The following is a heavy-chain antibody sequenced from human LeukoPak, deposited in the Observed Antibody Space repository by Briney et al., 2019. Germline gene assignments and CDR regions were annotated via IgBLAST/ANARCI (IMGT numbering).Heavy chain of an antibody. Sequence: SETLSLTCAVYGGSFSGYYWGWIRQPPGKGLEWIGSIYYSGSTYYNPSLKSRVTISVDTSKNQFSLKLSSVTAADTAVYYCARYWACSGGSCYPGVGFDYWGQGTLVTVSS. CDR1: GGSFSGYY. V-gene: IGHV4-34*01. J-gene: IGHJ4*02. CDR2: IYYSGST. CDR3: ARYWACSGGSCYPGVGFDY. D-gene: IGHD2-15*01.